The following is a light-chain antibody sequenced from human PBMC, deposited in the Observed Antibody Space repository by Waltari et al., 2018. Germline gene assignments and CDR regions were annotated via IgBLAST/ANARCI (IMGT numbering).Light chain of an antibody. J-gene: IGLJ2*01. Sequence: QSVLTQPTSASGTPGQRVTISCSGSSSNIGRNTVNWYQQLPGTAPKLLIYSNNQRPSGVPDRFSGSKSGTSASLAISGLQSEDEADYYCAAWDDSLNGRGVFGGGTKLTVL. V-gene: IGLV1-44*01. CDR3: AAWDDSLNGRGV. CDR2: SNN. CDR1: SSNIGRNT.